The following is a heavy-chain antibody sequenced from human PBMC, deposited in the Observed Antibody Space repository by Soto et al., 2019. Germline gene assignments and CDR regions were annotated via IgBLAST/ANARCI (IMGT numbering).Heavy chain of an antibody. CDR1: GFTFSSYS. Sequence: GGSLRLSCAASGFTFSSYSMNWVRQAPGKGLEWVSSISSSSSYIYYADSVKGRFTISRDNAKNSLYLQMNSLRAEDTAVYYCARDRVVPAAMLHRYDAFDIWGQGTMVTVSS. CDR3: ARDRVVPAAMLHRYDAFDI. J-gene: IGHJ3*02. D-gene: IGHD2-2*01. V-gene: IGHV3-21*01. CDR2: ISSSSSYI.